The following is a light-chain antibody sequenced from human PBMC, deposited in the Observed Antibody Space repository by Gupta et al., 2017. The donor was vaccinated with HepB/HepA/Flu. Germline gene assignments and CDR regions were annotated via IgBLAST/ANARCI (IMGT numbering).Light chain of an antibody. V-gene: IGLV2-8*01. J-gene: IGLJ2*01. CDR1: SSDVGGYNY. CDR3: SSYAGSNNPVV. CDR2: EVS. Sequence: QSALTQPPSASGSPGQSLTISCTGTSSDVGGYNYFSWYQQHPGKAPKLVIYEVSKRPSGVPDRFAGSKSGKTASLTVSGLQAEDEADYYGSSYAGSNNPVVFGGGTKLTVL.